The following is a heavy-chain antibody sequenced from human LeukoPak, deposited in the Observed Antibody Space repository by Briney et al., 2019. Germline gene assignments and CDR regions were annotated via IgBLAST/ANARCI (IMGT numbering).Heavy chain of an antibody. V-gene: IGHV3-33*08. CDR1: GFTFNRNW. CDR2: IWYDGSNK. Sequence: PGGSLRLSCTASGFTFNRNWMSWVRQTPGKGLEWVAVIWYDGSNKYYADSVKGRFIISRDNSKNTLYLQMNSLRAEDTAVYYCARDRSELLWVGESPYGMDVWGQGTTVTVSS. CDR3: ARDRSELLWVGESPYGMDV. J-gene: IGHJ6*02. D-gene: IGHD3-10*01.